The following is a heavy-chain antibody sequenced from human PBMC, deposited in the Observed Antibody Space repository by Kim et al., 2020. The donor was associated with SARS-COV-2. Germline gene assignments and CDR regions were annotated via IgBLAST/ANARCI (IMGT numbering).Heavy chain of an antibody. V-gene: IGHV3-7*01. J-gene: IGHJ4*02. Sequence: GGSLRLSCAASGFTFSSYWMSWVRQAPGQGLEWVADIKQDGSQKSYVDSVKGRFTLSRDNAKNSLYLQMNSLRAEDTAVYHCARALPPLRYYFDYWGQGTLVTVSS. CDR1: GFTFSSYW. D-gene: IGHD5-12*01. CDR3: ARALPPLRYYFDY. CDR2: IKQDGSQK.